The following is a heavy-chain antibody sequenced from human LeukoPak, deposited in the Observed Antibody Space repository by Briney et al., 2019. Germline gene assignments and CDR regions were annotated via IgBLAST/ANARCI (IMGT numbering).Heavy chain of an antibody. CDR3: ARNKSLVIRFGGVMDYNYYGREV. V-gene: IGHV4-59*01. CDR2: IYYSGST. D-gene: IGHD3-16*01. CDR1: GGSISSYY. J-gene: IGHJ6*02. Sequence: SETLSLTCTVSGGSISSYYWSWIRQPPGKGLEWIGYIYYSGSTNYNPSLKSRVTISVDTSKNQFSLKLSSVTAADTAVYYSARNKSLVIRFGGVMDYNYYGREVGGQGTRSPSP.